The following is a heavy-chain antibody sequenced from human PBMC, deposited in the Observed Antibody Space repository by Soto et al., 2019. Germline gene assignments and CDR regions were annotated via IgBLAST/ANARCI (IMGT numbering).Heavy chain of an antibody. CDR2: IYPGDSDT. CDR1: GYSFTSYW. CDR3: ARLGGTTLGYYYYMDV. Sequence: PGESLKISCKGSGYSFTSYWIGWVRQMPGKGLEWMGIIYPGDSDTRYSPSFQGQVTISADKSISTAYLQWSSLKASDTTMYYCARLGGTTLGYYYYMDVWGKGTTVTVSS. V-gene: IGHV5-51*01. J-gene: IGHJ6*03. D-gene: IGHD1-7*01.